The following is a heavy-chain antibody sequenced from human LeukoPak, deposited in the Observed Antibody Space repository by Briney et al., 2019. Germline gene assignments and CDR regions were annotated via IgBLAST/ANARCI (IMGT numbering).Heavy chain of an antibody. Sequence: PGRSRRLSCAASGFTFSSYGMHWVRQAPGKGLEWVAVISYDGSNKYYADSVKGRFTISRDNSKNTLYLQMNSLRAGDAAVYYCARGIDYWGQGTLVTVSS. CDR1: GFTFSSYG. CDR3: ARGIDY. J-gene: IGHJ4*02. V-gene: IGHV3-30*03. CDR2: ISYDGSNK.